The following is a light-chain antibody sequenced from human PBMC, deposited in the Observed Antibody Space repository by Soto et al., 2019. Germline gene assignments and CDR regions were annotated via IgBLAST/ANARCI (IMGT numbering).Light chain of an antibody. CDR1: SSDVGAYNY. Sequence: QSALTQPASVSGSPGQSITISCTGTSSDVGAYNYVSWYQHHPGKAPKLMIYDVSNRPSGVSNRFSGSKSGNTASLTISGLQAEDEADYYCSSYTSSSTLVVFGGGTKLTVL. CDR2: DVS. V-gene: IGLV2-14*03. CDR3: SSYTSSSTLVV. J-gene: IGLJ2*01.